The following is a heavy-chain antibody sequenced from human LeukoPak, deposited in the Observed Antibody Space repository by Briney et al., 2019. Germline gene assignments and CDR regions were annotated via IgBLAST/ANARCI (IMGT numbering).Heavy chain of an antibody. D-gene: IGHD3-22*01. CDR2: IYTSGST. CDR3: ARGVPTYYYDSSLMNYYYYYMDV. Sequence: PSQTLSLTCTVSGGSISSGRYYWSWIRQPAGKGLEWIGHIYTSGSTNYNPSLKSRVTISMDTSKNQFSLKLSSVTAADTAVYYCARGVPTYYYDSSLMNYYYYYMDVWGKGTTVTVSS. J-gene: IGHJ6*03. CDR1: GGSISSGRYY. V-gene: IGHV4-61*09.